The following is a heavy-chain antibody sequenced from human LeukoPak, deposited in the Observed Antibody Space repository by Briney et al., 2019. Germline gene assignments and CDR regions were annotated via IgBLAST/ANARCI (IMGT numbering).Heavy chain of an antibody. CDR2: INPNSGDT. V-gene: IGHV1-2*02. D-gene: IGHD5-12*01. J-gene: IGHJ4*02. Sequence: ASVKVSCKASGYTFTGYYMHWVRQAPGQGLEWMGWINPNSGDTNYAQKFQGRVTMTRDTSISTAYMELSRLRSDDTAVYYCARLSGYDWGDFDYWGQGTLVTVSS. CDR3: ARLSGYDWGDFDY. CDR1: GYTFTGYY.